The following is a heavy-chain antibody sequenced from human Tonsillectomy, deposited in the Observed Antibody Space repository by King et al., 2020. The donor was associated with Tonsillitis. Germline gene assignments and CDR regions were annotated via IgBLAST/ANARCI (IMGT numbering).Heavy chain of an antibody. CDR3: AKDSPLYDMLTGYYHPNPFDY. Sequence: VQLVESGGGLVQPGGSLRLSCAASGFTFSSYAMSWVRQAPGKGLEWVSVIYSGGSSTYYADSVKGRFTISRDNSKNTLYLQMNSLRAEDTAVYYCAKDSPLYDMLTGYYHPNPFDYWGQGTLVTVSS. V-gene: IGHV3-23*03. D-gene: IGHD3-9*01. CDR1: GFTFSSYA. CDR2: IYSGGSST. J-gene: IGHJ4*02.